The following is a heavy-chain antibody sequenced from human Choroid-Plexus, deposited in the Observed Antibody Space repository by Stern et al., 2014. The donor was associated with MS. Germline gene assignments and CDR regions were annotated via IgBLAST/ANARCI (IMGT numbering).Heavy chain of an antibody. J-gene: IGHJ5*02. CDR3: ALSSETSDRWYSLGYDL. CDR2: IFPVFGTP. Sequence: MQLVEPGAEVTKPGSSVKVSCKASGGTFSKFPSSWVRQAPGQRLEWMGGIFPVFGTPTYAQEFRGRVTITADVSTSTVYMELSSLRSDDTAVYYCALSSETSDRWYSLGYDLWGQGTLVTVSS. V-gene: IGHV1-69*01. D-gene: IGHD6-13*01. CDR1: GGTFSKFP.